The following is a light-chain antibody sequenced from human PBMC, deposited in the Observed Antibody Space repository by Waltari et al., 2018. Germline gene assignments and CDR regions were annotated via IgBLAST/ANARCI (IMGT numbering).Light chain of an antibody. J-gene: IGKJ2*01. CDR3: QQYYSYPPYT. Sequence: AIRMTQSPSSLSASTGDRVTITCRARQGISSYLAWYQQKPGKAPKLLIYAASTFQSGVPSRVGGSESGTDFTLTISCLQSEDFATYYCQQYYSYPPYTFGQGTKLEIK. CDR2: AAS. V-gene: IGKV1-8*01. CDR1: QGISSY.